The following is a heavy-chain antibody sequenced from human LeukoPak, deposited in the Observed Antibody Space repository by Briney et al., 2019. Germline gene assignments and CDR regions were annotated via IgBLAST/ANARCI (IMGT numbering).Heavy chain of an antibody. CDR3: ARGLTGVAAALDY. J-gene: IGHJ4*02. Sequence: GGSLRLSCAASGFSFSSYAMNWVRQAPGKGLEWVSTISAGGSSTYYADSVKGRFTISRDNSKNTLDLQMSSLRPEDTAVYYCARGLTGVAAALDYWGQGALVTVSS. CDR2: ISAGGSST. D-gene: IGHD6-13*01. V-gene: IGHV3-23*01. CDR1: GFSFSSYA.